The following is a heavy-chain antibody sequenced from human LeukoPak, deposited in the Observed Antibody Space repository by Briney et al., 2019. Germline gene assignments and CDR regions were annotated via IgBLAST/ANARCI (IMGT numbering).Heavy chain of an antibody. V-gene: IGHV3-23*01. J-gene: IGHJ4*02. Sequence: PGGSLRLSCAASGFTFSSYAMSWVRQAPGKGLEWVSAISGSGGSTYYADSVKGRFTISRDNSKNTLYLQMNSLRAEDTVIYYCAKDNDYYGSGGFDYWGQGTLVTVSS. CDR2: ISGSGGST. D-gene: IGHD3-10*01. CDR1: GFTFSSYA. CDR3: AKDNDYYGSGGFDY.